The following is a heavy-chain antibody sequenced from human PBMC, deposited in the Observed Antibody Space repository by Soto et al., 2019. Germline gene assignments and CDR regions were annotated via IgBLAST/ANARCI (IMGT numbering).Heavy chain of an antibody. D-gene: IGHD3-10*01. CDR3: AKEVKVRGGIDY. Sequence: GGSLRLSCAASGFTFDDYAMHWVRQAPGKGLEWVSGISWNSGSIGYADSVKGRFTISRDNAKNSLYLQMNSLRAEDTAVYYCAKEVKVRGGIDYWGQGTLVTVSS. J-gene: IGHJ4*02. V-gene: IGHV3-9*01. CDR2: ISWNSGSI. CDR1: GFTFDDYA.